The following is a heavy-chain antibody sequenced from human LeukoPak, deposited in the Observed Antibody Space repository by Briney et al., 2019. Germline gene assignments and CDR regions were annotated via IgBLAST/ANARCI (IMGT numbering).Heavy chain of an antibody. J-gene: IGHJ4*02. Sequence: QTLSLTCTVSGGSISSGGYYWSWIRQHPGTGLEWIGYIYYSGSTYYNPSRKSRVTISVDTSKNQFSLKLSSVTAADTAVYYCARVAVDYGDYLRPYYFDYWGQGTLVTVSS. CDR3: ARVAVDYGDYLRPYYFDY. CDR1: GGSISSGGYY. CDR2: IYYSGST. D-gene: IGHD4-17*01. V-gene: IGHV4-31*03.